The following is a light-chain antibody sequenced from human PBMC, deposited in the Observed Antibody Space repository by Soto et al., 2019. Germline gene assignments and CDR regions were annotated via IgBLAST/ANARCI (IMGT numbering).Light chain of an antibody. Sequence: DIQMTQSPSTLAASVGNRVTITFRASQSITTSLAWYQQKPGKAPKFLIYKASSLETGVPSRLSGSGSGTEFTLTIRSLQPDDFATYYCQQYYSYWTFGQGTKVDIK. J-gene: IGKJ1*01. V-gene: IGKV1-5*03. CDR3: QQYYSYWT. CDR1: QSITTS. CDR2: KAS.